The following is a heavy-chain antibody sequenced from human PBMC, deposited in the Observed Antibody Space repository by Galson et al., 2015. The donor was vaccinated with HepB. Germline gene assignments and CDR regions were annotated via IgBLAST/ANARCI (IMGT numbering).Heavy chain of an antibody. D-gene: IGHD1-26*01. CDR2: VDPGDSES. CDR3: ARGPRVNKWDTGVGDY. Sequence: QSGAEVKKPGESLKISCKSSGYSFTNYWVGWVRQLPGIGPEWMGMVDPGDSESRYSPSFQGQVTISADKSISTAYLQWSSLKASDTAMYYCARGPRVNKWDTGVGDYWGQGTLLTVSS. V-gene: IGHV5-51*03. CDR1: GYSFTNYW. J-gene: IGHJ4*02.